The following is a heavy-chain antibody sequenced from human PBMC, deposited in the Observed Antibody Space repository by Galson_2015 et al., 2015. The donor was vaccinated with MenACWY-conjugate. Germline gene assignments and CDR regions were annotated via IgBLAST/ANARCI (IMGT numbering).Heavy chain of an antibody. V-gene: IGHV1-69*13. CDR2: IITIFGGA. CDR3: ARDGHSSTWSQYNWFDP. Sequence: SVKVSCKASGGTFSSYGIRWVRQAPGQGLEWMGAIITIFGGANYAQRFQDRVTMTADESTTTAYMELSSLRSEDTAVYYCARDGHSSTWSQYNWFDPWGQGTLVTVSS. D-gene: IGHD6-13*01. CDR1: GGTFSSYG. J-gene: IGHJ5*02.